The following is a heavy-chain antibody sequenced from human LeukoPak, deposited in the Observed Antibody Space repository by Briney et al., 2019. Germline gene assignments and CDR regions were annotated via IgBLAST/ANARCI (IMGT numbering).Heavy chain of an antibody. Sequence: PGGSLRLSCAASGFTFSSYSMNWVRQAPGKGLEWVSSISSSSSYIYYADSVKGRFTISRDNAKNSLYLQMNSLRAEDTAVYYCARAKYPVLCYDYWGQGTLVTVSS. CDR2: ISSSSSYI. CDR3: ARAKYPVLCYDY. D-gene: IGHD3-16*01. J-gene: IGHJ4*02. CDR1: GFTFSSYS. V-gene: IGHV3-21*04.